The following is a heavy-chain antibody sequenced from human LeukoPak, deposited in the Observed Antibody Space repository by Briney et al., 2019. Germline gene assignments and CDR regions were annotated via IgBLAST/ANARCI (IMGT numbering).Heavy chain of an antibody. CDR2: ISGGGTT. V-gene: IGHV3-23*01. J-gene: IGHJ4*02. CDR3: ARGWSSVSYYFQY. CDR1: AFTFNNYA. Sequence: GGSLRLSCATSAFTFNNYAVSWVGQAQGQGLEWVSSISGGGTTYYADSVKGRFTISRDSSQNTLYLQMNSLRAEDAAVYFCARGWSSVSYYFQYWGQGTLVTVSS. D-gene: IGHD6-13*01.